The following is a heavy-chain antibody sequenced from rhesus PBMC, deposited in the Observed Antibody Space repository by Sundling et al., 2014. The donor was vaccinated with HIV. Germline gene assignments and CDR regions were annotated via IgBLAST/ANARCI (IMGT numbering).Heavy chain of an antibody. J-gene: IGHJ4*01. Sequence: QVQLQESGPGLVKPSETLSLTCAVSGDSINSNYWNWIRQPPGKELEWIGHISDNGRNAAYNPSLKSRVSISMDTSNNQFSLKLTSVTAADTAVYYCARAPGWLPFDSCGQGVLVTVSS. V-gene: IGHV4-173*01. CDR2: ISDNGRNA. CDR3: ARAPGWLPFDS. D-gene: IGHD6-37*01. CDR1: GDSINSNY.